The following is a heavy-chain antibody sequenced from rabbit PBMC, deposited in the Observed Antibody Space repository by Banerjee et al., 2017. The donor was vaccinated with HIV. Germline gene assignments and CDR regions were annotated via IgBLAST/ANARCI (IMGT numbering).Heavy chain of an antibody. V-gene: IGHV1S45*01. D-gene: IGHD4-1*01. CDR2: INTSSGNT. CDR3: ARDLAGAIGWNFNL. Sequence: QEQLEESGGDLVKPEGSLTLTCTASGFTISSSYYMCWVRQAPGKGLEWIGCINTSSGNTVYANWAKGRFTISKTSSTTVTLQLTSLTAADTATYFCARDLAGAIGWNFNLWGQGTLVTVS. J-gene: IGHJ4*01. CDR1: GFTISSSYY.